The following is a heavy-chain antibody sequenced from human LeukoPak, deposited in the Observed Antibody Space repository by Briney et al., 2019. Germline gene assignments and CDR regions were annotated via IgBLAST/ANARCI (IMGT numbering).Heavy chain of an antibody. CDR1: GFTFSSYA. CDR2: ISSGGGST. CDR3: AKDRTGIYVAWFDL. Sequence: GGSMRLSCAAAGFTFSSYAVSWVRQAPGKWLEWVAGISSGGGSTYYGDSVKGRFTISRDNSKHTPYLQMDSLRAKGLSVYYRAKDRTGIYVAWFDLWGQGTLVTVSS. D-gene: IGHD6-13*01. J-gene: IGHJ5*02. V-gene: IGHV3-23*02.